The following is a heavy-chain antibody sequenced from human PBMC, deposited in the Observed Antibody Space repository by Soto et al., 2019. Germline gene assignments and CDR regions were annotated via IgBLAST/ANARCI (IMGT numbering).Heavy chain of an antibody. CDR2: IYYSGST. CDR1: GGSVSSGTYY. Sequence: QVQLQESGPGQVKPSETLTLTCSVSGGSVSSGTYYWSWIRQPPGKGLEWIGYIYYSGSTSYNPSLTSRVTISVDTSRQQFSLKLRSVTAADTAVYYCARGELYTDHYYYGMDVWGQGTTVTVSS. J-gene: IGHJ6*02. D-gene: IGHD3-10*01. V-gene: IGHV4-61*01. CDR3: ARGELYTDHYYYGMDV.